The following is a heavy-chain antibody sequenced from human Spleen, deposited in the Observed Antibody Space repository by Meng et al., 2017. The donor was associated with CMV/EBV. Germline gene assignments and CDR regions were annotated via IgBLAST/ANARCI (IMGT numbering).Heavy chain of an antibody. CDR2: IIPIFGTA. J-gene: IGHJ5*02. CDR3: ARGASRRFLRFDP. Sequence: SVKVSCKASGGTFSSYAISWVRQAPGQGLEWMGGIIPIFGTANYAQKFQGRVTITTDESTSTAYMELSSLRSEDTAVYYCARGASRRFLRFDPWGQGTLVTVSS. CDR1: GGTFSSYA. D-gene: IGHD3-3*01. V-gene: IGHV1-69*05.